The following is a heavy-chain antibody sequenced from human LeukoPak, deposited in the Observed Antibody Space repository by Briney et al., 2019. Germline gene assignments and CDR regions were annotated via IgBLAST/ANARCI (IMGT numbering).Heavy chain of an antibody. V-gene: IGHV1-18*01. CDR2: ISAHNGNT. Sequence: GASVKVSCKSSGYTFTSYAISWVRQAPGQGLESMGWISAHNGNTKYAQKFQGRVTMTTDTSTNTAYMELRSLTSDDTAVYYCARDTNFWSGYMGDAFDLWAQGTMVTVSS. CDR1: GYTFTSYA. CDR3: ARDTNFWSGYMGDAFDL. J-gene: IGHJ3*01. D-gene: IGHD3-3*01.